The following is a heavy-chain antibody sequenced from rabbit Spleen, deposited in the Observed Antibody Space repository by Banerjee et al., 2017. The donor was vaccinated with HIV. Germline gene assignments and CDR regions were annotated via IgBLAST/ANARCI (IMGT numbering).Heavy chain of an antibody. V-gene: IGHV1S40*01. Sequence: QSLEESGGDLVKPGASLTLTCTASGFSFSSSYWICWVRQAPGKGLEWIACIDAGSSGSTYYASWAKGRFTISKTSSTTVTLQMTSLTVADTATYFCARDTGTSFSTYGMDLWGQGTLVTVS. CDR3: ARDTGTSFSTYGMDL. CDR1: GFSFSSSYW. J-gene: IGHJ6*01. D-gene: IGHD8-1*01. CDR2: IDAGSSGST.